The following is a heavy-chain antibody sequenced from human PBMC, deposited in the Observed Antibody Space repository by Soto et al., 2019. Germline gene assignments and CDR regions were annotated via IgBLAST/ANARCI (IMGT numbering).Heavy chain of an antibody. V-gene: IGHV3-9*01. CDR2: ISRNSGSI. Sequence: PGGSLRLSCAASGFTFDDYAMHWVRQAPGKGLEWVSGISRNSGSIGYADPVKGRFTISRDNAKNSLYLQMNSLRAEDTALYYCAKDAGGSGYDFHGATWFDPWGQGTLVTVSS. CDR1: GFTFDDYA. D-gene: IGHD5-12*01. CDR3: AKDAGGSGYDFHGATWFDP. J-gene: IGHJ5*02.